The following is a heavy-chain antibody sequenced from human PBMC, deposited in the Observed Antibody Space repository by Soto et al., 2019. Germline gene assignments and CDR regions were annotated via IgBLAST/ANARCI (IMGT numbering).Heavy chain of an antibody. Sequence: GGSLRLSCAASGFTFSSSAMHWVRQAPGKGLEWVAFISYDGSIKYYADSVKGRFTISRDNSKNTLSLRMNSQRAEDTAVYYCARGGDIEVVPVDTYYYHGMDVWGQGTTVTAP. D-gene: IGHD2-2*01. J-gene: IGHJ6*02. V-gene: IGHV3-30-3*01. CDR2: ISYDGSIK. CDR1: GFTFSSSA. CDR3: ARGGDIEVVPVDTYYYHGMDV.